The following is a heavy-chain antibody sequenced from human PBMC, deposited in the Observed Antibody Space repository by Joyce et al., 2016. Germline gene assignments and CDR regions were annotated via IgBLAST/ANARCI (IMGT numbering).Heavy chain of an antibody. Sequence: EVQLLESGGGLVQPGGSLTLSCAASGFTFNKYGLTWVRQAPGKGLEWVSSSSDSGGSTYYADSVRDRFTISRDNSKNTLFLQMTSLTAEDTAVYYCAKDRPYSTYYYFYYMDVWGKGTTVTVSS. V-gene: IGHV3-23*01. CDR3: AKDRPYSTYYYFYYMDV. D-gene: IGHD4-11*01. CDR2: SSDSGGST. J-gene: IGHJ6*03. CDR1: GFTFNKYG.